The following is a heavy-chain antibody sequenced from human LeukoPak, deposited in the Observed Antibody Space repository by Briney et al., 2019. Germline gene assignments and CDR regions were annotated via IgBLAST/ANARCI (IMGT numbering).Heavy chain of an antibody. CDR2: INHSGST. Sequence: PSETLSLTCAVYGGSFSGYYWSWIRQPPGKGLEWIGEINHSGSTNYNPSLKSRVTISVDTSKNQFPLKLSSVTAADTAVYYCARGSRQLGSFDPWGQGTLVTVSS. CDR3: ARGSRQLGSFDP. CDR1: GGSFSGYY. V-gene: IGHV4-34*01. J-gene: IGHJ5*02. D-gene: IGHD6-13*01.